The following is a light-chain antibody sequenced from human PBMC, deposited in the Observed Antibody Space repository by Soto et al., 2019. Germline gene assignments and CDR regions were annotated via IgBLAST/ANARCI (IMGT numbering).Light chain of an antibody. Sequence: EIVLTQSPGTLSLSPGERATLSCRASQSVSSSYLAWYQQKPGQAPRLLIYGASSRATGIPDRFSGSGSGTDFTLTISRLEPEDFAVYYCQQYGSSPTWTFGQGNKLEIK. J-gene: IGKJ1*01. CDR1: QSVSSSY. CDR3: QQYGSSPTWT. V-gene: IGKV3-20*01. CDR2: GAS.